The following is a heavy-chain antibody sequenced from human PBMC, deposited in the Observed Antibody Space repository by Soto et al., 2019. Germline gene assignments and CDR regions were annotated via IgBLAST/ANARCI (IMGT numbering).Heavy chain of an antibody. CDR1: GYTFTSYG. D-gene: IGHD3-9*01. CDR3: AREERYFDWFPFDY. Sequence: GASVKVSCKASGYTFTSYGISWVRQAPGQGLEWMGWISAYNGNTNYAQKLQGRVTMTTDTSTSTAYMELRSLRSDDTAVYYCAREERYFDWFPFDYWGQGTLVTVSS. CDR2: ISAYNGNT. V-gene: IGHV1-18*01. J-gene: IGHJ4*02.